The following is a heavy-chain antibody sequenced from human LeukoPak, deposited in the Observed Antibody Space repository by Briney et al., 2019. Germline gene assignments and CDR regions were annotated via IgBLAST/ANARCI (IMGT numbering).Heavy chain of an antibody. D-gene: IGHD5-12*01. J-gene: IGHJ4*02. CDR1: GFTFGEYG. CDR2: ITWDGGST. V-gene: IGHV3-43D*03. CDR3: AKDRDPRPLALFDY. Sequence: GGSLRLSCVGSGFTFGEYGMHWVRQVPGKGLEWVSHITWDGGSTYYAGSVKGRFTISRDNAKNSLYLQMNSLRAEDTALYYCAKDRDPRPLALFDYWGQGTLVTVSS.